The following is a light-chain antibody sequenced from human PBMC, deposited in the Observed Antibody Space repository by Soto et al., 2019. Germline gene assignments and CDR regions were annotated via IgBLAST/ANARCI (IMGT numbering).Light chain of an antibody. CDR1: SSDVGGYIY. V-gene: IGLV2-14*01. CDR2: DVT. Sequence: QSVLTQPASVSGSPGQSITISCTGTSSDVGGYIYVSWYQQHPGKAPKLMIYDVTSRLSGVSYRFSGSKSGNTASLTISGLQAEDEADYYCSSYTTSSSYVFGTETKVTVL. J-gene: IGLJ1*01. CDR3: SSYTTSSSYV.